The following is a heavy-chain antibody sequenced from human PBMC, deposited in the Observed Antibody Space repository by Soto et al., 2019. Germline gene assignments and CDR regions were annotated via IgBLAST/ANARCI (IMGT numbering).Heavy chain of an antibody. CDR2: IYYSGST. CDR1: GGSISSYY. V-gene: IGHV4-59*01. J-gene: IGHJ5*02. Sequence: SETLSLTCPVSGGSISSYYWSWIRQPPGKGLEWIGYIYYSGSTNYNPSLKSRVTISVDTSKNQFSLKLSSVTAADTAVYYCAREILGWFDPWGQGTLVTVSS. D-gene: IGHD3-10*01. CDR3: AREILGWFDP.